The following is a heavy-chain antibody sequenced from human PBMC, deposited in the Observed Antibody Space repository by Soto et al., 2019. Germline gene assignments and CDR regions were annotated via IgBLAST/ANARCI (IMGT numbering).Heavy chain of an antibody. Sequence: XATLSLTCAVCGGSISSYYWRWIRQPPGKGLEWIGYIYYSGSTNYNPSLNSRVTISVDTSKNQFSLKLSSVTAADTAVYYCARGYSSGWYVRTFDHSGQGTLVTSPQ. CDR3: ARGYSSGWYVRTFDH. CDR2: IYYSGST. CDR1: GGSISSYY. D-gene: IGHD6-19*01. V-gene: IGHV4-59*01. J-gene: IGHJ5*02.